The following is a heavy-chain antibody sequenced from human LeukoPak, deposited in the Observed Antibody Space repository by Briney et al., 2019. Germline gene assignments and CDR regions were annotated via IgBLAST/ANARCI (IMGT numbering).Heavy chain of an antibody. J-gene: IGHJ4*02. D-gene: IGHD4-11*01. Sequence: SETLSLTCTVSGGSISGYYWSWIRQPPGKGLEWIGFIYYSTNTNYNPSLKSRVTISVDTSKNQFPMNLISVGAADTALYYCAGNATTVTTNDYWGQGTLVTVSS. CDR2: IYYSTNT. V-gene: IGHV4-59*08. CDR1: GGSISGYY. CDR3: AGNATTVTTNDY.